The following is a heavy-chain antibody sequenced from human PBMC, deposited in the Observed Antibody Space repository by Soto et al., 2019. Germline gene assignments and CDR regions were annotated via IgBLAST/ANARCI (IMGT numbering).Heavy chain of an antibody. J-gene: IGHJ4*02. CDR1: GGTFSSYA. D-gene: IGHD5-18*01. Sequence: ASVKVSCKASGGTFSSYAISWVRQAPGQGLEWMGGIIPIFGTANYAQKFQGRVTITADESTSTAYMELSSLRSEDTAVYYCARNGGYSYQKGPFDYWGQGTLVTVSS. V-gene: IGHV1-69*13. CDR3: ARNGGYSYQKGPFDY. CDR2: IIPIFGTA.